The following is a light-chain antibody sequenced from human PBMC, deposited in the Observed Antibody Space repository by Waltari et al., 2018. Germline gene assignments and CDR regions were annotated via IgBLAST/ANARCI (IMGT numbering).Light chain of an antibody. J-gene: IGKJ3*01. Sequence: EIVMTQSPATLSVSPGERATLSCRASQSVSSNLAWYQQKPGQAPRLLIYGASTRATGIPARFSGSGSGTEFTLTISSLQSEDFAVYYCQQYNNWQVPTFGPGTKVDIK. CDR2: GAS. CDR1: QSVSSN. CDR3: QQYNNWQVPT. V-gene: IGKV3-15*01.